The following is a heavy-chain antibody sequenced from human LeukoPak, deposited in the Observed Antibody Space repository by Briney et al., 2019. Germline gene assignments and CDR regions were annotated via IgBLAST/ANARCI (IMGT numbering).Heavy chain of an antibody. V-gene: IGHV3-53*01. CDR2: IYSGGST. CDR1: GFTVSSNY. Sequence: GGSLRLSCAASGFTVSSNYMSWVRQAPGKGLEWVSVIYSGGSTYYADSVKGRFTISRDNSKNTLYLQMNSLRVEDTAVYYCARGESITIFGVVQTSWAFDIWGQGTMVTVSS. CDR3: ARGESITIFGVVQTSWAFDI. D-gene: IGHD3-3*01. J-gene: IGHJ3*02.